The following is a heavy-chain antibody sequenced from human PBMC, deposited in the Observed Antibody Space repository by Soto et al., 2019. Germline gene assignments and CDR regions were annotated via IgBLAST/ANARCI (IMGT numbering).Heavy chain of an antibody. CDR2: INHSGST. CDR3: ARDTQGRTVAGTFDY. Sequence: QVQLQQWGAGLLKPSETLSLTCAVYGGSFSGYYCSWIRQPPGKGLEWIGEINHSGSTNYNPSLKSRVNISVDTSKNQFSLKLSSVTAADTAVYYCARDTQGRTVAGTFDYWGQGTLVTVSS. CDR1: GGSFSGYY. V-gene: IGHV4-34*01. J-gene: IGHJ4*02. D-gene: IGHD6-19*01.